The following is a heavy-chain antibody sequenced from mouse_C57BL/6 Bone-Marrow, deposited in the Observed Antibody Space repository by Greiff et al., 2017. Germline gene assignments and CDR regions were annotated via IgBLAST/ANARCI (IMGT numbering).Heavy chain of an antibody. J-gene: IGHJ4*01. Sequence: QVQLQQSGAELVRPGTSVKVSCKASGYAFTNYLIEWVKQRPGQGLEWIGVINPGSGGTNYNEKFKGKATLTADKSSSTAYMQLSSLTSEDSAVYFCAREDSAGYVKAMDYWGQGTSVTVSS. CDR3: AREDSAGYVKAMDY. V-gene: IGHV1-54*01. D-gene: IGHD3-2*02. CDR2: INPGSGGT. CDR1: GYAFTNYL.